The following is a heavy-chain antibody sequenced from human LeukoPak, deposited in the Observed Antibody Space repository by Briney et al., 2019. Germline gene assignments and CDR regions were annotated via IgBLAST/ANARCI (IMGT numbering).Heavy chain of an antibody. Sequence: GGSLRLSCVGSGFSLSGDWMTWVRQAPGTGREGVANIREDRGETYYVESVRGRFSISRDHAKNSVYLQMGNLRAEDTAVYFCARPVNRLFLFWGPGTLVTVSS. CDR1: GFSLSGDW. D-gene: IGHD2-21*01. CDR2: IREDRGET. J-gene: IGHJ4*02. V-gene: IGHV3-7*01. CDR3: ARPVNRLFLF.